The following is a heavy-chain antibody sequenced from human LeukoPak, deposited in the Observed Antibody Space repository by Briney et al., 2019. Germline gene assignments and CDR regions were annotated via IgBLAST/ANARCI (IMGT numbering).Heavy chain of an antibody. D-gene: IGHD6-19*01. V-gene: IGHV3-23*01. Sequence: RPGGSLRLSCAASGFTFSSYSMSWVRQPPGKGLEWVAAVSGSGGPTYSADSVRGRFTISRDNSRSTLYLHMGGLRVGDTAVYHCAKGLSASGRFNAFDIWGQGTMVTVSS. CDR1: GFTFSSYS. CDR2: VSGSGGPT. CDR3: AKGLSASGRFNAFDI. J-gene: IGHJ3*02.